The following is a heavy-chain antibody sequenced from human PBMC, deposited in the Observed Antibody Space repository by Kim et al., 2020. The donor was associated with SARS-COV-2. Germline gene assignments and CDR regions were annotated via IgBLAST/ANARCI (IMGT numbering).Heavy chain of an antibody. CDR3: VRSYGEPGTSSGFDP. V-gene: IGHV3-23*01. D-gene: IGHD3-10*01. CDR2: ISGSGDET. CDR1: GFSLSDYG. Sequence: GGSLRLSCAASGFSLSDYGVSWVRQAPGKGLEWVSGISGSGDETFYTPSVKGRLTISRDNSKDMVFLQLSRLTVEDTAVYYCVRSYGEPGTSSGFDPWRQGSLVTVSS. J-gene: IGHJ5*02.